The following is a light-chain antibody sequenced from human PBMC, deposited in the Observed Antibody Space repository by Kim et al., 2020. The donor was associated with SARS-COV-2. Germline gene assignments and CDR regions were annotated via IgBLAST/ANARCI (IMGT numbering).Light chain of an antibody. V-gene: IGLV3-1*01. Sequence: SVSPGQTASITCSGDKLGDKYACWYQQKPGQSPVLVIYQDNMRPSGIPERFSGSNSGNTATLTISGTQAMDEADYYCQAWDSSTAVFGGGTQLTVL. CDR1: KLGDKY. J-gene: IGLJ2*01. CDR2: QDN. CDR3: QAWDSSTAV.